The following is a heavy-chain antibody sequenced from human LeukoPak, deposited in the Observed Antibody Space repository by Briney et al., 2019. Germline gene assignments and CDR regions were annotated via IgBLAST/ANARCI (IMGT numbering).Heavy chain of an antibody. CDR1: GYTFTSYD. Sequence: ASVKVSCKASGYTFTSYDINWVRQATGQGLEWMGWMNPNSGNTGYAQKFQGRVTITRNTSISTAYMELSSLRSEDTAVYYCAGGRTGAATLGGWFDPWGQGTLVTVSS. CDR3: AGGRTGAATLGGWFDP. J-gene: IGHJ5*02. CDR2: MNPNSGNT. V-gene: IGHV1-8*03. D-gene: IGHD6-13*01.